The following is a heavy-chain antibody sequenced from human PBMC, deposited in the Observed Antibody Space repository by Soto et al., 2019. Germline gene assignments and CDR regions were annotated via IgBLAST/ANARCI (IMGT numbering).Heavy chain of an antibody. CDR3: ARGMGATSHY. V-gene: IGHV3-48*02. CDR2: ISSSSSTI. CDR1: GFTFSSYS. J-gene: IGHJ4*02. Sequence: EVQLVESGGGLVQPGGSLRLSCAASGFTFSSYSMNWVRQAPGKGLEWVSYISSSSSTIYYADSVKGRFTISRDNDKNSLYLQMNRLRDEDTAVYYCARGMGATSHYWGQGTLVTDSS. D-gene: IGHD1-26*01.